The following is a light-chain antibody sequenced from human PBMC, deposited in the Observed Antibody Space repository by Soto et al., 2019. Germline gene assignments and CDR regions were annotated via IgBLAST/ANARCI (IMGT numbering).Light chain of an antibody. CDR1: QSLLHSNGYNY. V-gene: IGKV2-28*01. Sequence: PLSLPVTPGEPAPISCRSSQSLLHSNGYNYLDWYLQKPGQSPQLLIYLGSNRASGVPDRFSGSGSGTDFTLKISRVEAEDVGVYYCMQPLQSWTFGQGTKVDIK. CDR2: LGS. J-gene: IGKJ1*01. CDR3: MQPLQSWT.